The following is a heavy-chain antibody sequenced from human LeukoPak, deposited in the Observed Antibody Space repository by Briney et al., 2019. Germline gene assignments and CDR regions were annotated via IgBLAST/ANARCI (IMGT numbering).Heavy chain of an antibody. CDR2: IYYSGST. CDR1: GGSISSYY. Sequence: SETLSLTCTVSGGSISSYYWSWIRQPPGKGLEWIGYIYYSGSTNYNPSLKSRVTISVDTSKNQFSLKLSSVTAADTAVYYCARVRSSSSRGGTFDYWGQGTLVTVSS. V-gene: IGHV4-59*01. J-gene: IGHJ4*02. D-gene: IGHD6-13*01. CDR3: ARVRSSSSRGGTFDY.